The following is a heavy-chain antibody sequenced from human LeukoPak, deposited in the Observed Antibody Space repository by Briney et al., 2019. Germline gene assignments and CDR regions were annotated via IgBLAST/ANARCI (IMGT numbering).Heavy chain of an antibody. Sequence: GGTLRLSCAASGFTFSSYGMSWVRQAPGKGVEWVSAISGSGGSTSYAQKSQGRVTMTRDTSTSTVYMELSSLGFEDTAVYYCARGGVGFDYWGQGSLVIVSS. J-gene: IGHJ4*02. V-gene: IGHV3-23*01. CDR1: GFTFSSYG. CDR2: ISGSGGST. CDR3: ARGGVGFDY. D-gene: IGHD1-26*01.